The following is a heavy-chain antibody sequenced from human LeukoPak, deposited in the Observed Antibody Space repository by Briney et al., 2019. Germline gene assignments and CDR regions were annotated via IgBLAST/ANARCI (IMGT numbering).Heavy chain of an antibody. V-gene: IGHV3-30-3*01. D-gene: IGHD3-3*01. CDR1: GFTFSSYA. CDR2: ISYDGSNK. Sequence: GRSLRLSCAASGFTFSSYAMHWVRQVPGKGLEWVAVISYDGSNKYYADSVKGRFTISRDNSKNTLYLQMNSLRAEDTAVYYCAYSSGYLDAFDIWGQGTMVTVSS. J-gene: IGHJ3*02. CDR3: AYSSGYLDAFDI.